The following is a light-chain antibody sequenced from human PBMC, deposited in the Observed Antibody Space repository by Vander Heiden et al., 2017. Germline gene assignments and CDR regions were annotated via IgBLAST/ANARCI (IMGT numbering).Light chain of an antibody. V-gene: IGLV3-27*01. J-gene: IGLJ3*02. Sequence: SYELTQPSSVSVSPGQTARIPCSGDVLAKKYARWFQQKPGQAPVLVIYKDSERPAGSPERFSGSSSGTTVTLTISGAQVEDEADYYCYSAADNLKVFGGGTKLTVL. CDR3: YSAADNLKV. CDR1: VLAKKY. CDR2: KDS.